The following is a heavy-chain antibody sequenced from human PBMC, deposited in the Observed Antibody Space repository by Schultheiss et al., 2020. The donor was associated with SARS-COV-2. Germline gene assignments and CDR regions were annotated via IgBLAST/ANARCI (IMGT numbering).Heavy chain of an antibody. CDR3: AKDHGYCSSTSCYTDNWFDP. J-gene: IGHJ5*02. CDR2: ISAYNGNT. CDR1: GYTFTSYD. V-gene: IGHV1-18*01. Sequence: GESLKISCKASGYTFTSYDINWVRQATGQGLEWMGWISAYNGNTNYAQKLQGRVTMTTDTSTSTAYMELRSLRAEDTAVYYCAKDHGYCSSTSCYTDNWFDPWGQGTLVTVTS. D-gene: IGHD2-2*02.